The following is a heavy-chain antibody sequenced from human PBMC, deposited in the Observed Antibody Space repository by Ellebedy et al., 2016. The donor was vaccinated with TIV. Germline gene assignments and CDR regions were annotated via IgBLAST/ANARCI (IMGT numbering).Heavy chain of an antibody. CDR1: GYSFTSYW. V-gene: IGHV5-51*01. D-gene: IGHD6-19*01. Sequence: GESLKISXKGSGYSFTSYWIGWVRQMPGKGLEWTGIIYPGDSDTRYSPSFQGQVTISADKSISTAYLQWSSLKASDAAMYYCARVGIAVAGIPSGWFDPWGQGTLVTVSS. J-gene: IGHJ5*02. CDR3: ARVGIAVAGIPSGWFDP. CDR2: IYPGDSDT.